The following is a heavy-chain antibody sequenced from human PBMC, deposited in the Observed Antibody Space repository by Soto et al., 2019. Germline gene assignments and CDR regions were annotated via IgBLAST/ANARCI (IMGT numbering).Heavy chain of an antibody. CDR2: IYPGDSDT. Sequence: PGESLKISCKGSGYSFTSYWIGWVRQMPGKGLEWMGIIYPGDSDTRYSPSFQGQVTISADKSISTAYLQWSSLKASDTAMYYCARLGGATVTYNWFDPWGQGTLVTVSS. J-gene: IGHJ5*01. D-gene: IGHD4-17*01. CDR3: ARLGGATVTYNWFDP. CDR1: GYSFTSYW. V-gene: IGHV5-51*01.